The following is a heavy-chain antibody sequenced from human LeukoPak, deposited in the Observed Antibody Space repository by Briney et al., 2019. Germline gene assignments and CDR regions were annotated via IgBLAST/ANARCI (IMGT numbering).Heavy chain of an antibody. Sequence: SETLSLTCTVSGGSISSSSYYWGWIRQPPGKGLEWIGSIYYSGSTYYNPSLKSRVTISVDTSKNQFSLKLSSVTAADTAVYYCARHVWQQLVAWFDHWGQGTLVTVSS. J-gene: IGHJ5*02. D-gene: IGHD6-13*01. CDR2: IYYSGST. CDR3: ARHVWQQLVAWFDH. V-gene: IGHV4-39*01. CDR1: GGSISSSSYY.